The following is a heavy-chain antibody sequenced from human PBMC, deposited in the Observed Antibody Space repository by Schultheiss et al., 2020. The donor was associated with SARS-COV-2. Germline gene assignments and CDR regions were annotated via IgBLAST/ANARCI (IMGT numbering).Heavy chain of an antibody. V-gene: IGHV3-11*01. CDR3: AIDMVRGVILS. J-gene: IGHJ4*02. Sequence: GESLKISCAASGFTFSDYYMSWIRQAPGKGLEWVSYISSSGSTIYYADSVKGRFTISRDNAKNSLYLQMNSLRAEDTAVYYCAIDMVRGVILSWGQGTLVTVSS. CDR2: ISSSGSTI. CDR1: GFTFSDYY. D-gene: IGHD3-10*01.